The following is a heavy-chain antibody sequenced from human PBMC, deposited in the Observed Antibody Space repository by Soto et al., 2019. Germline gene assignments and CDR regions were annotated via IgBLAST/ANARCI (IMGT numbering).Heavy chain of an antibody. D-gene: IGHD2-15*01. V-gene: IGHV4-34*01. Sequence: SETLSLTCAVYGGSLSDYYWSWIRQSPGKGLEWIGEIHPSGSTNYNPSLKSRVTISVDTANSQVSLTLTSLTAADTAVYYCGRVVEAATRHTDPDSWGQGILVTVSS. CDR2: IHPSGST. CDR1: GGSLSDYY. J-gene: IGHJ5*01. CDR3: GRVVEAATRHTDPDS.